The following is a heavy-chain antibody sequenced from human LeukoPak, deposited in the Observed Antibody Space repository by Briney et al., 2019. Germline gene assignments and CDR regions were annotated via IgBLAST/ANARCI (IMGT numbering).Heavy chain of an antibody. V-gene: IGHV3-74*01. Sequence: GGSLRLSCAASGFTFSTYWMHWVRQPPGKGLVWVSHINTDGSSTSYADSVKGRFTISRDNSKNTLYLQMNSLRAEDTAVYYCARGYSGYDFGYWGQGTLVTVSS. CDR3: ARGYSGYDFGY. CDR1: GFTFSTYW. CDR2: INTDGSST. D-gene: IGHD5-12*01. J-gene: IGHJ4*02.